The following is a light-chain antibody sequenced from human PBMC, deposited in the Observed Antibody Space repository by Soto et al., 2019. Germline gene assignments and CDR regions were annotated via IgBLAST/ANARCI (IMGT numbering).Light chain of an antibody. CDR1: QSVLSTSNNKNY. J-gene: IGKJ3*01. V-gene: IGKV4-1*01. Sequence: DIVMTQSPDSLAVSLGERATINCKSSQSVLSTSNNKNYLGWYQQKPGQPPKLLIYWASIRESWVPDRFSGSRFLTNFSLTISSLQAEDAAVSYSQHYYSSFPFTFGPGTKVDIK. CDR2: WAS. CDR3: QHYYSSFPFT.